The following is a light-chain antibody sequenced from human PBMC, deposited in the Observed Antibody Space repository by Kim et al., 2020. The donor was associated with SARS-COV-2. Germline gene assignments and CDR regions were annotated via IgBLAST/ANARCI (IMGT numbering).Light chain of an antibody. Sequence: SLSPGERATLSCRASQSDSRSDLAWYQQKPGQAPRLLIHGASNRATGVSDRISGSGSGTDFTLTISRLEPEDFAVYYCQQYGSSPVTFGQGTKLEI. CDR3: QQYGSSPVT. J-gene: IGKJ2*01. V-gene: IGKV3-20*01. CDR1: QSDSRSD. CDR2: GAS.